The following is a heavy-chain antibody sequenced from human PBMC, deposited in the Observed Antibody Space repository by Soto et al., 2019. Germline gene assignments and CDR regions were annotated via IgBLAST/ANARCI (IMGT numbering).Heavy chain of an antibody. J-gene: IGHJ6*02. CDR2: YDGSNI. CDR3: ARDESNYGAKYYYFYGMDV. D-gene: IGHD4-17*01. V-gene: IGHV3-30*03. Sequence: YDGSNIDYGDSVKGRFTISRDNSKNTLYLQIYSLRAEDTAVYYCARDESNYGAKYYYFYGMDVWGQGNTVTVSS.